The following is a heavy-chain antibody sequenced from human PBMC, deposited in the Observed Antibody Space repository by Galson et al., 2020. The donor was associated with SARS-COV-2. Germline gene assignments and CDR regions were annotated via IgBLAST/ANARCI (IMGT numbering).Heavy chain of an antibody. J-gene: IGHJ5*02. Sequence: SETLSLTCTVSGGSISSGSYYWSWIRQPAGKGLEWIGRIYTSGSTNYNPSLKSRVTISVDTSKNQFYLKLSSVTAADTAVYYCARDQGLMVRGIGWFDPWGQGTLVTVSS. V-gene: IGHV4-61*02. CDR1: GGSISSGSYY. CDR2: IYTSGST. CDR3: ARDQGLMVRGIGWFDP. D-gene: IGHD3-10*01.